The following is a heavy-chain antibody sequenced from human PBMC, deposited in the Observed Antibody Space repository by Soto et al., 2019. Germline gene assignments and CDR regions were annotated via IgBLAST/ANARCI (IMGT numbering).Heavy chain of an antibody. J-gene: IGHJ3*02. CDR1: GFTVSSNY. D-gene: IGHD3-10*01. CDR2: IYSGGST. CDR3: ARVYCGSGSYDAFDI. V-gene: IGHV3-53*01. Sequence: GGSLRLSCAASGFTVSSNYMSWVRQAPGKGLEWVSVIYSGGSTYYADSVEGRFTISRDNSKNTLYLQMNSLRAEDTALYYCARVYCGSGSYDAFDIWGQGTMVTVSS.